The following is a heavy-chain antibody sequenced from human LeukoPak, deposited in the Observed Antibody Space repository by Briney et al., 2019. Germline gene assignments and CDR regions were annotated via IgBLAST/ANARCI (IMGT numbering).Heavy chain of an antibody. J-gene: IGHJ5*02. V-gene: IGHV4-39*01. D-gene: IGHD6-6*01. CDR3: ARRIAARRWFDP. CDR2: IFYSGST. CDR1: GGSISSSSYY. Sequence: SETLSLTCTVSGGSISSSSYYWGWIRQPPGKGLEWIGTIFYSGSTDYNPSLKCRVTISVDTSKNQFSLTLSSVTAADTAVYYCARRIAARRWFDPWGQGTLVTVSS.